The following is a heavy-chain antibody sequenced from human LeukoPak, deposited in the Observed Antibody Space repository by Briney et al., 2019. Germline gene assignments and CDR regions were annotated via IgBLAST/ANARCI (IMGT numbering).Heavy chain of an antibody. CDR1: NYPITSDYY. CDR2: IYYSGST. CDR3: ASQRGGISGYYYSY. J-gene: IGHJ4*02. D-gene: IGHD3-22*01. V-gene: IGHV4-38-2*01. Sequence: PSDTLSLTCEVSNYPITSDYYWDWIRQPPGKGLEWIGSIYYSGSTYYNPSLKSRVTISVDTSKNQFSLNLSSVTATDTAVYYCASQRGGISGYYYSYWGQGTLVTVSS.